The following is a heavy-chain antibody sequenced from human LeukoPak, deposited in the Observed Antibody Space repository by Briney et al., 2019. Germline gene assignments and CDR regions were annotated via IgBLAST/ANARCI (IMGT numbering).Heavy chain of an antibody. J-gene: IGHJ5*02. CDR2: IIPIFGTA. Sequence: SVTVSCKASGGTFSSYAISWVRQAPGQGLEWMGRIIPIFGTANYAQKFQGRVTITTDESTSTAYMELSSLRSEDTAVYYCARGGYSYGYVGGFDPWGQGTLVTVSS. D-gene: IGHD5-18*01. CDR3: ARGGYSYGYVGGFDP. V-gene: IGHV1-69*05. CDR1: GGTFSSYA.